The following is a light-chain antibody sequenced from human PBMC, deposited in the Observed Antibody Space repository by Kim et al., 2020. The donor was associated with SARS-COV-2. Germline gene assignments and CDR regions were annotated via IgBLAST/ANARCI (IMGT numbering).Light chain of an antibody. CDR3: QQSHTAPLLT. Sequence: DIQMTQSPSSLAASVGDRVTITCRASQNINSFLNWYQQRPGKAPKLLIYAASTLQIGVPSRFSGSGSGTDFTLTITSLQPEDFATYYCQQSHTAPLLTFGGGTKLEI. J-gene: IGKJ4*01. V-gene: IGKV1-39*01. CDR2: AAS. CDR1: QNINSF.